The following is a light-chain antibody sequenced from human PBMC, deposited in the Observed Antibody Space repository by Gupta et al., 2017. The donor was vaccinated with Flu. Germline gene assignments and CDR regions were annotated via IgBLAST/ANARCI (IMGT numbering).Light chain of an antibody. CDR1: QSIDSF. CDR2: KAS. CDR3: QHDKTYAT. J-gene: IGKJ2*01. Sequence: DIQMTQSPSTLSASVGDRVTITCRASQSIDSFLAWYQQSPGKTPDLLIYKASSLESGVPSRFSGSGSGTEFTLTISSLQPDDFATYYFQHDKTYATFGQGTKLEIK. V-gene: IGKV1-5*03.